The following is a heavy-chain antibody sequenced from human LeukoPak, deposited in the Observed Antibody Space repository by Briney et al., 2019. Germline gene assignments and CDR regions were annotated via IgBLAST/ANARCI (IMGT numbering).Heavy chain of an antibody. CDR2: IKRDGSEK. J-gene: IGHJ6*03. D-gene: IGHD1-26*01. V-gene: IGHV3-7*01. CDR3: AREPYSSNYYYYYMDV. CDR1: GFTFSSYE. Sequence: GGSLRLSCVASGFTFSSYEMNWVRQAPGKGLEWVANIKRDGSEKYYVDSVKGRFTISRDNAKNSLYLQMNSLRAEDTAVYYCAREPYSSNYYYYYMDVWGKGTTVTISS.